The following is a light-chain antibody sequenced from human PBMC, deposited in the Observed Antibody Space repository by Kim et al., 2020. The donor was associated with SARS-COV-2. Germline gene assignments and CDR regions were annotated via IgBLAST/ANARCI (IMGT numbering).Light chain of an antibody. CDR2: DVT. CDR3: NSYTSSTSDV. V-gene: IGLV2-14*04. CDR1: SSDVGHYNS. J-gene: IGLJ1*01. Sequence: SITISCTGTSSDVGHYNSVSWYQQHPGKAPKLMIYDVTKRPSGVSIRFSGSKSGNTASLTISGLQAEDEADYYCNSYTSSTSDVFGTGTKVTVL.